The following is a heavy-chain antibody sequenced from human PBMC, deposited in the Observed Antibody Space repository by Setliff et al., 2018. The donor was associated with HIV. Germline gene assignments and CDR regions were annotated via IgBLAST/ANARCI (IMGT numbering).Heavy chain of an antibody. V-gene: IGHV1-3*01. CDR1: GYTFTTYA. Sequence: ASVKVSCKASGYTFTTYAMHWVRQAPGQRLEWMGWINAGNGNTKLSQKFQGRVTITRDTSASTAYMALSSLRSEDTAVYYCARDDLTADYYDSSGYSYWGQGTLVTVSS. CDR2: INAGNGNT. D-gene: IGHD3-22*01. CDR3: ARDDLTADYYDSSGYSY. J-gene: IGHJ4*02.